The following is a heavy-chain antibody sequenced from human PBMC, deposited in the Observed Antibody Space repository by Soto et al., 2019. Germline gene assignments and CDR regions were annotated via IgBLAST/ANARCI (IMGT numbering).Heavy chain of an antibody. V-gene: IGHV3-48*01. CDR2: ISSSSSTI. CDR3: ARGYCSSTSCGLDY. CDR1: GFTFSSYS. Sequence: EVQLVESGGGLVQPGGSLRLSCAASGFTFSSYSMNWVRQAPGKGLEWVSYISSSSSTIYYADSVKGRFTISRDNAKNSLFLKMNSLRAEDTAVYYCARGYCSSTSCGLDYWGQGTLVTVSS. D-gene: IGHD2-2*01. J-gene: IGHJ4*02.